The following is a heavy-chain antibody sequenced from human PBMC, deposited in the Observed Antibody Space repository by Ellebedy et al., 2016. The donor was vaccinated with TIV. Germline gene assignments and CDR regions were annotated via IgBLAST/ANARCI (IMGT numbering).Heavy chain of an antibody. CDR2: TKEDGSER. CDR1: GFPISNFW. J-gene: IGHJ4*02. V-gene: IGHV3-7*01. D-gene: IGHD5-24*01. CDR3: ARDRGYNTFDY. Sequence: GESLKISCAASGFPISNFWMAWVRQAPGKGLQWVGNTKEDGSERSYVDSVRGRFTISRDNTKNSLYLEINSLRVEDTAVYYCARDRGYNTFDYWGQGILVTVSS.